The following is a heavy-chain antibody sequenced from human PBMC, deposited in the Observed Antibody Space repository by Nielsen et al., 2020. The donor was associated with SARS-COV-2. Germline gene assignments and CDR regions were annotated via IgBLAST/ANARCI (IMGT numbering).Heavy chain of an antibody. CDR3: ARDVTTYYDILTGYYEYYYYYGMDV. CDR1: GFTFSSYS. V-gene: IGHV3-21*01. J-gene: IGHJ6*02. Sequence: GGSLRLSCAASGFTFSSYSMNWVRQAPGKGLEWVSSISSSSSYIYYADSVKGRFTISRDNAKNSLYLQMNSLRAEDTAVYYCARDVTTYYDILTGYYEYYYYYGMDVWGQGTTVTVSS. D-gene: IGHD3-9*01. CDR2: ISSSSSYI.